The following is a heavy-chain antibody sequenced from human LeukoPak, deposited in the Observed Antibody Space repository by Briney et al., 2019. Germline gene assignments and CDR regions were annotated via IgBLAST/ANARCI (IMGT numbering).Heavy chain of an antibody. CDR1: GGTFSSYA. Sequence: SVKVSCKASGGTFSSYAISWVRQAPGQGLEWMGRINPILGIANYAQKFQGRVTITADKSTSTAYMELSSLRSEDTAVYYCARDFLDYDILTGYTLSYNWFDPWGQGTLVTVSS. D-gene: IGHD3-9*01. CDR3: ARDFLDYDILTGYTLSYNWFDP. V-gene: IGHV1-69*04. CDR2: INPILGIA. J-gene: IGHJ5*02.